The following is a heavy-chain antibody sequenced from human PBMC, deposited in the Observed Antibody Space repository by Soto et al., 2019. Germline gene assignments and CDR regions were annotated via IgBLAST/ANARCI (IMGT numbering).Heavy chain of an antibody. J-gene: IGHJ5*02. CDR2: VTVTGGST. CDR3: VRQRSPEGWFDP. V-gene: IGHV3-23*01. Sequence: PGGSLRLSCAASAISFNTYGVTWVRQAPGKGLEWVSTVTVTGGSTYYADSVKGRFTMSRDRSNYTVSLLLNSLRVEDTAIYYCVRQRSPEGWFDPWGQGTLVTVSS. CDR1: AISFNTYG. D-gene: IGHD3-10*01.